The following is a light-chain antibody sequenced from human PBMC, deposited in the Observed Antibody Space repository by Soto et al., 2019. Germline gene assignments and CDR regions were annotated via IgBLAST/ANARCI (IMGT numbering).Light chain of an antibody. CDR1: QSISSN. CDR2: GAS. J-gene: IGKJ4*01. V-gene: IGKV3-15*01. Sequence: EIVMTQSPATLSVSPGEGATLSCRASQSISSNLAWYQQKPGQAPKLLIYGASTRATGFPARFSGSGSGTEFTLTISSLQAEDFAVYYGQQYNDWPLTFGGGTKVEIK. CDR3: QQYNDWPLT.